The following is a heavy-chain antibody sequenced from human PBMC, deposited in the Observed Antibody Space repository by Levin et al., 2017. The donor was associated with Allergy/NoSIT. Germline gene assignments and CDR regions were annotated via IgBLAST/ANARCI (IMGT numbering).Heavy chain of an antibody. CDR1: GGSFSGYY. Sequence: PSQTLSLTCAVYGGSFSGYYWSWIRQPPGKGLEWIGEINHSGSTNYNPSLKSRVTISVDTSKNQFSLKLSSVTAADTAVYYCASLGIVGATTSGPYFDYWGQGTLVTVSS. CDR3: ASLGIVGATTSGPYFDY. J-gene: IGHJ4*02. D-gene: IGHD1-26*01. CDR2: INHSGST. V-gene: IGHV4-34*01.